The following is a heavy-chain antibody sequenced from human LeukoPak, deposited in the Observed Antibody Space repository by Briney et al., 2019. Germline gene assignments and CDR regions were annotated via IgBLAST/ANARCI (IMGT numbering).Heavy chain of an antibody. CDR1: GDSISTYY. D-gene: IGHD1-26*01. CDR3: ARLRWQLVGPYFDY. V-gene: IGHV4-59*01. Sequence: SETLSLTCSFSGDSISTYYWSWIRQSPGKGLEWIGHIYSSGNTDYNPSLKSRVTISVDTSKSQFSLRLSSVTATDTAVYYCARLRWQLVGPYFDYWGQGILVTVSS. CDR2: IYSSGNT. J-gene: IGHJ4*02.